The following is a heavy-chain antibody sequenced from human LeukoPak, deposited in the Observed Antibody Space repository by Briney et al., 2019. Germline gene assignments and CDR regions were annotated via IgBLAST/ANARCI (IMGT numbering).Heavy chain of an antibody. V-gene: IGHV4-39*01. CDR2: IYYSGST. CDR1: GGSISSSSYY. CDR3: AGTVLRYFDWLSNYYYGMDV. D-gene: IGHD3-9*01. Sequence: PSETLSLTCTVSGGSISSSSYYWGWIRQPPGEGLEWIGSIYYSGSTYYNPSLKSRVTISVDTSKNQFSLKLSSVTAADTAVYYCAGTVLRYFDWLSNYYYGMDVWGQGTTVTVSS. J-gene: IGHJ6*02.